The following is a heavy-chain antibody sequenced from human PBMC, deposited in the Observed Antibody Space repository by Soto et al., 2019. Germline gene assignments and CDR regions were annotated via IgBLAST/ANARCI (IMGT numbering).Heavy chain of an antibody. Sequence: ASVKVSCKASGYTFTSYGISWVRQVPGQGLEWMGWISAYNGNTNYAQKLQGRVTMTTDTSTSTAYMELRSLRSDDTAVYYCARDIVVVVAAYPLYYYYGMDVWGQGTTVTVS. CDR1: GYTFTSYG. V-gene: IGHV1-18*04. J-gene: IGHJ6*02. D-gene: IGHD2-15*01. CDR2: ISAYNGNT. CDR3: ARDIVVVVAAYPLYYYYGMDV.